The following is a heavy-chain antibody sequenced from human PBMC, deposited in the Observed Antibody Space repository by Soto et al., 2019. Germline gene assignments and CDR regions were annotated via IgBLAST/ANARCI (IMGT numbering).Heavy chain of an antibody. CDR2: INAGNGNT. CDR1: GYTFTSYA. D-gene: IGHD6-19*01. V-gene: IGHV1-3*01. J-gene: IGHJ4*02. CDR3: ARTYSSGPPFDY. Sequence: QVQLVQSGAEVKKPGASVKVSCKASGYTFTSYAMHWVRQAPGQRLEWMGWINAGNGNTKYSQKFQGRVTITRDTSASTAYMERSSLRSEDTAVYYCARTYSSGPPFDYWGQGTLVTVSS.